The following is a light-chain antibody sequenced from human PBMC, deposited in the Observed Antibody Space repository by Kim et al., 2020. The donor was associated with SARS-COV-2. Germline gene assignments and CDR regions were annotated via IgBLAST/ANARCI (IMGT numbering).Light chain of an antibody. CDR3: QTWGTGIVV. CDR2: LNSDGSH. V-gene: IGLV4-69*01. J-gene: IGLJ2*01. CDR1: GGHSSYA. Sequence: ASVKLTCTLSGGHSSYAIAWHQQQSEKGPRYLMKLNSDGSHNKGDGIPDRFSGSSSGAERYLTISSLQSEDEADYYCQTWGTGIVVFGGGTQLTVL.